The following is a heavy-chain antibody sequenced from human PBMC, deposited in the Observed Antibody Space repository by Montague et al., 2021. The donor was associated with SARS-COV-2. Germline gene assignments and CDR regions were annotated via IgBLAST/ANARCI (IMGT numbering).Heavy chain of an antibody. Sequence: SETLSLTCSVSGGSISSTSYYWGWIRQPPGQGLEWIGSIYYSGSTYSNPSLRSRVTISVDTSKNQFSLKLSSVTAADTAVYYCARPILVVTAPNYYGMDVWGQGTTVTASS. CDR3: ARPILVVTAPNYYGMDV. CDR2: IYYSGST. V-gene: IGHV4-39*01. D-gene: IGHD2-21*02. CDR1: GGSISSTSYY. J-gene: IGHJ6*02.